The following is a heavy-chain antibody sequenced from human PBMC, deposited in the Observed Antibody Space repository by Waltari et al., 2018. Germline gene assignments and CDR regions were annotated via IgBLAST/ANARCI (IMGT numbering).Heavy chain of an antibody. D-gene: IGHD3-16*01. Sequence: QLHLQESGPGLVKPSETLSLTCSVSGGSITNNRHYWGWIRQPPGKGLECAATISYTVATYNNPTLKGRVTISGDTSKNQFSLKLNSVTAADTAVYYCATYVGASIGTAAFDVWGQGTMVTVSS. CDR2: ISYTVAT. V-gene: IGHV4-39*01. J-gene: IGHJ3*01. CDR3: ATYVGASIGTAAFDV. CDR1: GGSITNNRHY.